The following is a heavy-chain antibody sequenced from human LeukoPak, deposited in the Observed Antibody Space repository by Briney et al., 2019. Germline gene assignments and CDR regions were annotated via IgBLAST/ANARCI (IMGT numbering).Heavy chain of an antibody. CDR3: ARASMVRGADDYYYYMDV. Sequence: PGGSLRLSCAASGFTFSRYAMSWVRQAPGKGLEWVSDISGSGGRTYYADSVKGRFTISRDNSKNTLYLQMNSLRAEDTAVYYGARASMVRGADDYYYYMDVWGKGTTVTVSS. CDR1: GFTFSRYA. J-gene: IGHJ6*03. CDR2: ISGSGGRT. D-gene: IGHD3-10*01. V-gene: IGHV3-23*01.